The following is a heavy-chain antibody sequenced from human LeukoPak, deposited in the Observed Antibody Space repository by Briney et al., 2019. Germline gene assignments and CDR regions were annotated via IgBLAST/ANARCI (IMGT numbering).Heavy chain of an antibody. CDR3: AKGTKGFDY. CDR2: ITNGGEDT. CDR1: GFTFSIFG. Sequence: GGSLRLSCAASGFTFSIFGMSWIRKAPGKGLERVSGITNGGEDTYYADSVKGRFTISRDNSKNTLFLQMNSLRAEDTAIYYCAKGTKGFDYWAREPWSPSPQ. J-gene: IGHJ4*02. V-gene: IGHV3-23*01.